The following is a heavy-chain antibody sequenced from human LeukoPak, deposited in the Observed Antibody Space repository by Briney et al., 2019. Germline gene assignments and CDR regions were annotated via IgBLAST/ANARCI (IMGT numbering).Heavy chain of an antibody. J-gene: IGHJ4*02. V-gene: IGHV3-21*01. CDR1: GFIFSSYS. CDR3: ARAPAAPFYYFDY. CDR2: ISSSSSYI. Sequence: PGGSLRLSCAASGFIFSSYSMNWVRQAPGKGLEWVSSISSSSSYIYYADSVKGRFTISRDNAKNSLYLQMNSLRAEDTAVYYCARAPAAPFYYFDYWGQGTLVTVSS. D-gene: IGHD6-13*01.